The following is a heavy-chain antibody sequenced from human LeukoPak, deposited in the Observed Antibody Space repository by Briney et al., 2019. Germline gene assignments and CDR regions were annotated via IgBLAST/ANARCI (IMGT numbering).Heavy chain of an antibody. CDR3: AREELASFDP. CDR1: GGTFSSYA. CDR2: IIPIFGTA. J-gene: IGHJ5*02. V-gene: IGHV1-69*13. D-gene: IGHD1-1*01. Sequence: GASVKVSCTASGGTFSSYAISWVRQAPGQGLEWMGGIIPIFGTANYAQKFQGRVTITADESTSTAYMELSSLRSEDTAVYYCAREELASFDPWGQGTLVTVSS.